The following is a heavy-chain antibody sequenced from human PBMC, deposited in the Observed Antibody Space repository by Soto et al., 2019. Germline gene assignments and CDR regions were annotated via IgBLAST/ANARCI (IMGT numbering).Heavy chain of an antibody. CDR3: ARDLYSSSRDGMDV. CDR1: GYTFTGYY. V-gene: IGHV1-2*04. Sequence: ASVKVSCKASGYTFTGYYMHWVRQAPGQGLEWMGWINPNSGGTNYAQKFQGWVTMTRDTSISTAYMELGRLRSDDTAVYYCARDLYSSSRDGMDVWGQGTTVTVSS. CDR2: INPNSGGT. D-gene: IGHD6-6*01. J-gene: IGHJ6*02.